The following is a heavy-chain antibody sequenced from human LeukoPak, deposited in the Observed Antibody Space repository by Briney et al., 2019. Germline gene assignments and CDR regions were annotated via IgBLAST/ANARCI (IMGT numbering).Heavy chain of an antibody. J-gene: IGHJ6*02. CDR1: GYTFTSYG. V-gene: IGHV1-18*01. Sequence: ASVKVSCKASGYTFTSYGISWVRQAPGQGLEWMGWISAYNGNTNYAQKLQGRVTMTTDTSTSTAYMELRSLRSDDTAVYYCARSDMGVKDIVVVVAATRDYYYYGMDVWGQGTTVTVSS. CDR3: ARSDMGVKDIVVVVAATRDYYYYGMDV. CDR2: ISAYNGNT. D-gene: IGHD2-15*01.